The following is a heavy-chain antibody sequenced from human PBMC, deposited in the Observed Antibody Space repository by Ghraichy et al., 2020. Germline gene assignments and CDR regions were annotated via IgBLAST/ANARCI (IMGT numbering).Heavy chain of an antibody. CDR2: IIPIFGTA. D-gene: IGHD3-22*01. CDR1: GGTFSSYA. J-gene: IGHJ6*02. Sequence: SVQVSCKASGGTFSSYAISWVRQAPGQGLEWMGGIIPIFGTANYAQKFQGRVTITTDESTSTAYMELSSLRSEDTAVYYCARSPPRGSSGYYRGWYYYGMDVWGQGTTVTVSS. V-gene: IGHV1-69*05. CDR3: ARSPPRGSSGYYRGWYYYGMDV.